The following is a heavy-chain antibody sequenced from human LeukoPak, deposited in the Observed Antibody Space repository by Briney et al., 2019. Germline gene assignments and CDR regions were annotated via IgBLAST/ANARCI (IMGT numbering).Heavy chain of an antibody. D-gene: IGHD6-19*01. J-gene: IGHJ5*02. CDR1: GYTFTGYY. CDR3: ARTKEYRSGWGTKNWFDP. V-gene: IGHV1-2*02. CDR2: INANSGGT. Sequence: ASVKVSCKASGYTFTGYYMHWVRQAPGQGLEWMGWINANSGGTNYAQKFQGRVTMTRDTSISTAYMELRRLRSDDTAVYYCARTKEYRSGWGTKNWFDPWGQGTLVTVSS.